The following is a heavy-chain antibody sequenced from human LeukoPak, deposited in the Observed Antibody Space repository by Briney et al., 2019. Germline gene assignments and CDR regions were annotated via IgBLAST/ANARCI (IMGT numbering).Heavy chain of an antibody. CDR1: GFTFSSYA. J-gene: IGHJ5*02. V-gene: IGHV3-30-3*01. D-gene: IGHD2-2*01. CDR3: AGCSSTSCYDWFDP. CDR2: ISYDGGNK. Sequence: GGSLRLSCAASGFTFSSYAMHWVRQAPGKGLEWVSVISYDGGNKYYADSVKGRFTISRDNSKNTLYLQMNSLRAEDTAVYYCAGCSSTSCYDWFDPWGQGTLVTVSS.